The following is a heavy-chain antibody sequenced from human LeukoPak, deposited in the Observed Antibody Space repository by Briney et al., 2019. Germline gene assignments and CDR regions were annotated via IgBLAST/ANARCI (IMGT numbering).Heavy chain of an antibody. CDR1: GYSFTSYW. Sequence: GESLKISCKGSGYSFTSYWIGWVRQMPGKGLEWMGIIYPGDSDTRYSPSFQGQVTISADKSISTAYLQWSSLKASDTAMYYWARNVKDSGYDFGSDYWGQGTLVTVSS. CDR2: IYPGDSDT. CDR3: ARNVKDSGYDFGSDY. V-gene: IGHV5-51*01. D-gene: IGHD5-12*01. J-gene: IGHJ4*02.